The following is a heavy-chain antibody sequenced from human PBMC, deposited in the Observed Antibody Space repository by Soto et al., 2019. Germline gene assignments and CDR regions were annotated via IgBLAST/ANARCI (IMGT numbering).Heavy chain of an antibody. D-gene: IGHD3-10*01. CDR3: AHRYGVNYYRWYWDS. J-gene: IGHJ4*02. CDR2: ISSKEEQ. CDR1: GFSLRTSGAG. Sequence: PALVNPPQPLTVPCPFSGFSLRTSGAGVGWTRPYPGPPTEGLALISSKEEQRYNPGLKRRLTITKDTSKKQVHLLLTDLEPVDTATYSCAHRYGVNYYRWYWDSWGQGTLVTVSS. V-gene: IGHV2-5*01.